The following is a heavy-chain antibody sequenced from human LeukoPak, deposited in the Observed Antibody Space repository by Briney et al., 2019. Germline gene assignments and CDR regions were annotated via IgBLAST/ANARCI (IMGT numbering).Heavy chain of an antibody. J-gene: IGHJ4*02. CDR1: GFTFSSYA. CDR2: INHSGST. D-gene: IGHD3-16*01. CDR3: ARGLMIPKRFDY. Sequence: GSLRLSCAASGFTFSSYAMSWVRQPPGKGLEWIGEINHSGSTNYNPSLKSRVTISVDTSKNQFSLKLSSVTAADTAVYYCARGLMIPKRFDYWSQGTLVTVSS. V-gene: IGHV4-34*01.